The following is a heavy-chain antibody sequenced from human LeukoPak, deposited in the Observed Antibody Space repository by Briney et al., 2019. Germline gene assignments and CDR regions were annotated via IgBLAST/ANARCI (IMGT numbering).Heavy chain of an antibody. Sequence: SETLSLTCTVSGGSISSGTYYWGWIRQPPGKGLQWLGSVYYSGSTYYNPSLQSRVTISVDTSKSHFSLKLSSVTAADTAVYYCARDSPDCGSTTCYKDWFDPWGQGTLVTVSS. V-gene: IGHV4-39*07. D-gene: IGHD2-2*02. CDR2: VYYSGST. CDR1: GGSISSGTYY. CDR3: ARDSPDCGSTTCYKDWFDP. J-gene: IGHJ5*02.